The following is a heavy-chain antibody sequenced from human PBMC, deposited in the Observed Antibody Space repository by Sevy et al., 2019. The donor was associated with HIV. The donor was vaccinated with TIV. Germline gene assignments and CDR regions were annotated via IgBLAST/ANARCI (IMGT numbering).Heavy chain of an antibody. CDR2: IYSGGST. CDR1: GFTVSSNY. CDR3: ARRGGIAAAGTGPRGYYYYMDV. Sequence: GGSLRLSCAASGFTVSSNYMSWVRQAPGKGLEWVSVIYSGGSTYYADSVKGRFTISRDNSKNTLYHQMNRLRAEETAVYYCARRGGIAAAGTGPRGYYYYMDVWGKGTTVTVSS. V-gene: IGHV3-53*01. D-gene: IGHD6-13*01. J-gene: IGHJ6*03.